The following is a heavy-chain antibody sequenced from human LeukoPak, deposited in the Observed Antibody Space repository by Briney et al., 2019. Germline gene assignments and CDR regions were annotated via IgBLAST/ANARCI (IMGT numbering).Heavy chain of an antibody. CDR3: GRYNSGYYYYFDY. CDR2: IYHSGST. Sequence: SETLSLTCAVSGFSISNGYYWGWIPQPPGKGLEWIGSIYHSGSTYYNPSLKSRVTISVDTSKNQFSLKLSSVTAADTAVYYCGRYNSGYYYYFDYWGQGTLVTVSS. CDR1: GFSISNGYY. V-gene: IGHV4-38-2*01. J-gene: IGHJ4*02. D-gene: IGHD3-22*01.